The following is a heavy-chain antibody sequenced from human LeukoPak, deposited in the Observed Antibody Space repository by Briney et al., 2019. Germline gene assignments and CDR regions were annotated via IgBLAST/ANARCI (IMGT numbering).Heavy chain of an antibody. Sequence: SETLSLTCTVSGGSISSYYWSWIRQPPGKGLEWIGYIYYSGSTNYNPSLKSRVTISVDTSKNQFSLKLSSVTAADTAVYYCARGGWYLNLDYWGQGTLVTVSS. CDR2: IYYSGST. D-gene: IGHD6-19*01. V-gene: IGHV4-59*01. CDR1: GGSISSYY. CDR3: ARGGWYLNLDY. J-gene: IGHJ4*02.